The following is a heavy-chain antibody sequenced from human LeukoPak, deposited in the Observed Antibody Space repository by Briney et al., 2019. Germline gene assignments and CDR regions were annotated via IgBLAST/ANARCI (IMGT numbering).Heavy chain of an antibody. D-gene: IGHD2-21*02. Sequence: SETLSLTCTVSAGSFISSSHHWGWIRQPPGKGLEWIGEINHSGSTNYNPSLKSRVTISVDTSKNQFSLKLSSATAADTAVYYCARGPPYIVVVTGIGFFDSWGQGTLVTVSS. CDR2: INHSGST. J-gene: IGHJ4*02. CDR3: ARGPPYIVVVTGIGFFDS. CDR1: AGSFISSSHH. V-gene: IGHV4-39*07.